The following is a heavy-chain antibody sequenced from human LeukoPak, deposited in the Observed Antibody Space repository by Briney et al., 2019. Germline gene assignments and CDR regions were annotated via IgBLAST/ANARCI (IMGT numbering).Heavy chain of an antibody. D-gene: IGHD2-15*01. Sequence: GSLRLSCAASGFTFSSYAMSWVRQAPGKGLEWVSAISGSGGSTYYADSVKGRFTISRDSSKNTLYLQMNSLRAEDTAVYYCARDGGGTDFDYWGQGTLVTVSS. CDR1: GFTFSSYA. V-gene: IGHV3-23*01. CDR2: ISGSGGST. CDR3: ARDGGGTDFDY. J-gene: IGHJ4*02.